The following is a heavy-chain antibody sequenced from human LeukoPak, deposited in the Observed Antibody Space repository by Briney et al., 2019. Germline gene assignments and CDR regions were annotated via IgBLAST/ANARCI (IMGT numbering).Heavy chain of an antibody. Sequence: ASVKVSCKASGGTFISYAISWVRQAPGQGVEWMGGIVPIFDTPNYAQKFQGRVTITADKSTSTAYMELSCLRSEDTAVYYCARNLGLELKNWFDPWGQGTLVTVSS. J-gene: IGHJ5*02. V-gene: IGHV1-69*06. CDR2: IVPIFDTP. CDR1: GGTFISYA. CDR3: ARNLGLELKNWFDP. D-gene: IGHD1-7*01.